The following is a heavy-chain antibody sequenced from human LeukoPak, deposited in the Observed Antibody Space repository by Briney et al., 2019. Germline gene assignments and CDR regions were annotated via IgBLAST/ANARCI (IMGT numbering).Heavy chain of an antibody. CDR3: ARALYSNYVRALYYFDF. CDR2: ISTYDGNT. V-gene: IGHV1-18*01. D-gene: IGHD4-11*01. Sequence: ASVKVSCKASGYTFITYGITWVRQAPGQGLEWMGGISTYDGNTNYAQKFQGRVTMTTDTSTSTDYMELRSLRSEVTAVYYCARALYSNYVRALYYFDFWGQGMLVTVSS. J-gene: IGHJ4*02. CDR1: GYTFITYG.